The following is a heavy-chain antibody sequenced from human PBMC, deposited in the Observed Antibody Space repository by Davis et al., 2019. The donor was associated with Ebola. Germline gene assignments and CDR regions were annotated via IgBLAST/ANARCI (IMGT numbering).Heavy chain of an antibody. D-gene: IGHD4-23*01. J-gene: IGHJ4*02. CDR2: IRSKANSYAT. CDR1: GFTFSGSA. V-gene: IGHV3-73*01. Sequence: GESLKISCAASGFTFSGSAMHWVRQASGKGLEWVGRIRSKANSYATAYAASEKGRFTISRDDSKSIAYLQMNSLKTEDTAVYYCTREDGGKTDYWGQGTLVTVSS. CDR3: TREDGGKTDY.